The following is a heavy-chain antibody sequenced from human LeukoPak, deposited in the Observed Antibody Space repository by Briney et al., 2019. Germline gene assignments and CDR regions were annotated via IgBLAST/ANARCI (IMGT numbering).Heavy chain of an antibody. CDR1: GYTFIGYY. CDR2: INPNSGGT. V-gene: IGHV1-2*02. J-gene: IGHJ3*02. D-gene: IGHD2-15*01. CDR3: AREMWCSGGNCYLNTFDI. Sequence: ASVKVSCKASGYTFIGYYMHWVRQAPGQGLEWMGWINPNSGGTNYAQKFQGRVTMTRDTSISTAYMELSRLRSDDTAVYYCAREMWCSGGNCYLNTFDIWGQGTMVTVSS.